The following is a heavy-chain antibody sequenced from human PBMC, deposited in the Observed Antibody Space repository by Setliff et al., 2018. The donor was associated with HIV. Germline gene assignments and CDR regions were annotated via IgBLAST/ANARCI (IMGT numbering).Heavy chain of an antibody. V-gene: IGHV4-38-2*01. CDR1: GYSISTAYY. CDR3: ARSLLPSITVAGTIGY. CDR2: VYHSGTT. J-gene: IGHJ4*02. Sequence: SETLSLTCAVSGYSISTAYYWGWIRQPPGKGLEWIGSVYHSGTTYYNPSLKSRVTISVDMSNNQFSLKVTSVTAADTAVYYCARSLLPSITVAGTIGYWGQGSLVTVSS. D-gene: IGHD6-19*01.